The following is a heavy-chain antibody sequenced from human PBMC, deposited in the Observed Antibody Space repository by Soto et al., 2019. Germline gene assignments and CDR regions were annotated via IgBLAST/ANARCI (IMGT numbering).Heavy chain of an antibody. D-gene: IGHD2-2*01. CDR2: IYPGDSDT. CDR3: ARLSCSSTSCPGYYFDY. CDR1: GYSFTSYW. Sequence: GESLKISCKGSGYSFTSYWIGWVRQMPGKGLEWMGIIYPGDSDTRYSPSFQGQVTISADKSISTAYLQWSSLKASDTAMYYCARLSCSSTSCPGYYFDYWGQGTLVTVSS. J-gene: IGHJ4*02. V-gene: IGHV5-51*01.